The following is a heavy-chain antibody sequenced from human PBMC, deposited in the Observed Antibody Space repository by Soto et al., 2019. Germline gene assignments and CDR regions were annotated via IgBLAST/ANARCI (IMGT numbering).Heavy chain of an antibody. Sequence: SVKVSCKASGGTFRSYAISWVRQAPGQGLEWMGGIIPIFGTANYAQKFQGRVTITADESTSTAYMELSSLRSEDTAVYYCARGSPVGHDYGDSDYYCGMDVWGQGTTVTVSS. CDR1: GGTFRSYA. D-gene: IGHD4-17*01. CDR3: ARGSPVGHDYGDSDYYCGMDV. V-gene: IGHV1-69*13. CDR2: IIPIFGTA. J-gene: IGHJ6*02.